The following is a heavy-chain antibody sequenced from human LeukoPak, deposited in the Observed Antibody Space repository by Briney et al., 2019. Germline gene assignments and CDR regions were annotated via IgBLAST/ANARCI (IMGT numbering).Heavy chain of an antibody. D-gene: IGHD3-9*01. CDR2: ISWNSGSR. V-gene: IGHV3-9*03. CDR3: AKGPDYDILTPIDY. J-gene: IGHJ4*02. CDR1: GFTFDDYA. Sequence: AGGSLRLSCAASGFTFDDYAMHWGRHGPGKGLGWVSGISWNSGSRGYADSVNGRFTISRDNAKTSLYLQMNSLRAEDMALYYCAKGPDYDILTPIDYWGQGTLVTVSS.